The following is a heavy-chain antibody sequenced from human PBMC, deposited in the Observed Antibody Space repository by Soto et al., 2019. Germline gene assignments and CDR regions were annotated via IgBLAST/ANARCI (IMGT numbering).Heavy chain of an antibody. V-gene: IGHV3-33*01. CDR2: IWFDGSNK. J-gene: IGHJ6*02. CDR1: GFTFSSYG. Sequence: PGGSLRLSCAASGFTFSSYGMHWVRQAPGKGLEWVAVIWFDGSNKYYADSVKGRFTISRDNSKNTLYLQMNSLRAEDTAVYYCARESITILGVALADYYYYGMDVWGQGTTVTVSS. D-gene: IGHD3-3*01. CDR3: ARESITILGVALADYYYYGMDV.